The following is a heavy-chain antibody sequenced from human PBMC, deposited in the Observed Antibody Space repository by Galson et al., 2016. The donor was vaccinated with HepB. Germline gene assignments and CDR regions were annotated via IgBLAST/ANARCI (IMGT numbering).Heavy chain of an antibody. CDR1: GYTFTGYY. J-gene: IGHJ4*02. Sequence: VKVSCKASGYTFTGYYTHWVRQAPGQGLEWMGWINPNSGGTNYAQNFQGRVTMTRDTSISTAYMELSRLRSDDTAVYYCARRLADTPYSYGNYFDQWGQGTLVTVSS. D-gene: IGHD5-24*01. CDR3: ARRLADTPYSYGNYFDQ. V-gene: IGHV1-2*02. CDR2: INPNSGGT.